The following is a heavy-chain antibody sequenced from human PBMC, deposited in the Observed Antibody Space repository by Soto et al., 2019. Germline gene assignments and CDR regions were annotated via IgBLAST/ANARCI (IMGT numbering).Heavy chain of an antibody. D-gene: IGHD3-3*01. CDR2: IYWDDDK. V-gene: IGHV2-5*02. Sequence: QITLKESGPTLVKPTQTLTLTCTFSGLSLTGSGVGVGWLRQPPGKALEWLALIYWDDDKRYSPSLKIRLTITKDTSKNQVALTVTNMDPVDTATYYWARFLWSDTSLYYFDYWGQGTLVTVSS. CDR3: ARFLWSDTSLYYFDY. J-gene: IGHJ4*02. CDR1: GLSLTGSGVG.